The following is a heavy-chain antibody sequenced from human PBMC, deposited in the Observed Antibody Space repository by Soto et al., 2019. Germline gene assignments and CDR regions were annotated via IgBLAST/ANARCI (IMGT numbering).Heavy chain of an antibody. V-gene: IGHV3-23*01. Sequence: GGSLRLSCAASGFTFSSYAMSWVRQAPGKGLEWVSAISGSGGSTYYADSVKGRFTISRDNSKNTLYLQMSSLRAEDTAVYYCAKDRGGVVPAAIPMRSTDVWGQGTTVTVSS. CDR2: ISGSGGST. CDR3: AKDRGGVVPAAIPMRSTDV. J-gene: IGHJ6*02. D-gene: IGHD2-2*01. CDR1: GFTFSSYA.